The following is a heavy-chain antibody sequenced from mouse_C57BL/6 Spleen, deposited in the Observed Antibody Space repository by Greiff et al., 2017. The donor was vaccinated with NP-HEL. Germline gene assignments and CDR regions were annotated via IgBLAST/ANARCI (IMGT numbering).Heavy chain of an antibody. CDR3: ASQDSSGYVAY. CDR1: GYTFTSYW. D-gene: IGHD3-2*02. V-gene: IGHV1-64*01. CDR2: IHPNSGST. J-gene: IGHJ3*01. Sequence: QVQLKQPGAELVKPGASVKLSCKASGYTFTSYWMHWVKQRPGQGLEWIGMIHPNSGSTNYNEKFKSKATLTVDKSSSTAYMQLSSLTSEDSAVYYCASQDSSGYVAYWGQGTLVTVSA.